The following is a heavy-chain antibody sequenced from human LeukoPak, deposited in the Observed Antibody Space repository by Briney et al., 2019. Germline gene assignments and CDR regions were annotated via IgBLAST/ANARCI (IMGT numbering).Heavy chain of an antibody. V-gene: IGHV1-2*02. CDR3: ARPAVTGTSVGAFDI. CDR1: GYTFTGYS. J-gene: IGHJ3*02. Sequence: ASVKVSCKASGYTFTGYSMHWVRQAPGQGLEWMGWINPNSGGTNYAQKFQGRVSMTRDTSISTAYMELSGLRSDDTAVYYCARPAVTGTSVGAFDIWDQGTMVTVSS. CDR2: INPNSGGT. D-gene: IGHD6-19*01.